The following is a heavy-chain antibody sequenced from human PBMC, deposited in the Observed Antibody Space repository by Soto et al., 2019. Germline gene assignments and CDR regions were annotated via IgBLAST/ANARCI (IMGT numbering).Heavy chain of an antibody. J-gene: IGHJ5*02. Sequence: ASVKVSCKASGYTFTSYAMHWVRQAAGQRREWMAWINAGNGNTKYSQKFQGRVTITRDTSASTAYMELSSLRSEDTAVYYCARDAPPSDCSGGSFYRPYYTNWFEPWGQGTWVTVSS. CDR1: GYTFTSYA. D-gene: IGHD2-15*01. V-gene: IGHV1-3*01. CDR2: INAGNGNT. CDR3: ARDAPPSDCSGGSFYRPYYTNWFEP.